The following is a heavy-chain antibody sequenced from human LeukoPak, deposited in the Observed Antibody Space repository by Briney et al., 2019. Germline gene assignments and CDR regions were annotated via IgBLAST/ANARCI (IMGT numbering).Heavy chain of an antibody. J-gene: IGHJ4*02. V-gene: IGHV3-30-3*01. D-gene: IGHD3-10*01. CDR1: GFTFSTYA. CDR3: EGYSNSGSYPD. Sequence: PGGSLRLSCAASGFTFSTYAMNWVRQAPGKGLEWVALISYDGSKNYYADSVKGRFTISRDNSKNTLYLQMNSLRAEDTAVYYCEGYSNSGSYPDWGQGTLVTVAS. CDR2: ISYDGSKN.